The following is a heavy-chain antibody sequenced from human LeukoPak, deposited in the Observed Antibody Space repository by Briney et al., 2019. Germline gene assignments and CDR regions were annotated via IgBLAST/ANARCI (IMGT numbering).Heavy chain of an antibody. Sequence: PSETLSLTCAVSGYSISSGYYWGWIRQPPGKGLEWIGSIYHSGSTYYNPSLKSRVTIPVDTSKNQFSLKLSSVTAADTAVYYCASGRACSSTSCYPTHYWGQGTLVTVSS. J-gene: IGHJ4*02. CDR2: IYHSGST. CDR3: ASGRACSSTSCYPTHY. V-gene: IGHV4-38-2*01. D-gene: IGHD2-2*01. CDR1: GYSISSGYY.